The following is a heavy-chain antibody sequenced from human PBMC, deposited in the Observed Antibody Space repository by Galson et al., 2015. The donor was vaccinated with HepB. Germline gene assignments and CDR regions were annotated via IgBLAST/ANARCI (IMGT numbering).Heavy chain of an antibody. J-gene: IGHJ6*03. CDR1: GGSINNYY. Sequence: SETLSLTCTVSGGSINNYYWTWIRQPPGKGLESIGFIYSTGSTNYNPSLKSRVTMSVDMSKNHFSLKLNSVTAADTAVYYCARFGRQQLVKSGYYFYMDVWGKGTMVTVSS. CDR3: ARFGRQQLVKSGYYFYMDV. V-gene: IGHV4-59*01. D-gene: IGHD6-13*01. CDR2: IYSTGST.